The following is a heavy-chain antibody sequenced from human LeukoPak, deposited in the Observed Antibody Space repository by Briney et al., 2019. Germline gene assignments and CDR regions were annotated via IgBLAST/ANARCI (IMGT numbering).Heavy chain of an antibody. V-gene: IGHV4-39*07. CDR2: IYYSGST. CDR1: GGSISSSSYY. J-gene: IGHJ2*01. CDR3: VRGVSSYRSAWYFDL. Sequence: SETLSLTCTVSGGSISSSSYYWGWIRQPPGKGLEWIGSIYYSGSTYYNPSLKSRVTISVDTSKNQFSLKLSSVTAADTAVYFCVRGVSSYRSAWYFDLWGRGTLVTVSS. D-gene: IGHD3-16*02.